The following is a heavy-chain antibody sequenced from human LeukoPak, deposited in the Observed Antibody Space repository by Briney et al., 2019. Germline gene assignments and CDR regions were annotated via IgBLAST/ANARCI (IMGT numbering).Heavy chain of an antibody. CDR3: ARGGLRWMREYYFDY. J-gene: IGHJ4*02. Sequence: GESLKISCKGSGYSFTSYWIGWVRPMPGKGLEWMGIIYPGDSDTRYSPSFQGQVTISADKSISTAYLQWSSLKASDTAMYYCARGGLRWMREYYFDYWGQGTLVTVSS. CDR2: IYPGDSDT. V-gene: IGHV5-51*01. CDR1: GYSFTSYW. D-gene: IGHD5-12*01.